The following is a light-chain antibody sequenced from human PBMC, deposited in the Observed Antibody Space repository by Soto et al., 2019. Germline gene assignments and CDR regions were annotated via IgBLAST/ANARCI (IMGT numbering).Light chain of an antibody. CDR2: EVN. CDR3: CSFTTSSTWL. J-gene: IGLJ3*02. V-gene: IGLV2-23*02. CDR1: SSGIGTYNY. Sequence: QAVVTQPASVSGSPGQSITISCSETSSGIGTYNYVSWYQLHPGKVPKLIIYEVNNRPSGISPRFSGSKSGKTASLTISGLQAEDEADYYSCSFTTSSTWLFGGGTKLTVL.